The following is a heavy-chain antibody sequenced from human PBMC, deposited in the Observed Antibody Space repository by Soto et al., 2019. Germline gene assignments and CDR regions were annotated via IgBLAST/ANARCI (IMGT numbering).Heavy chain of an antibody. CDR1: GDTLSHYG. CDR2: TTAILGTR. Sequence: QVQLVQSGAEVKKPGSSVKVSCKASGDTLSHYGVSWVRQVPGKGHKWMGGTTAILGTRDYAKKFQGRMTITSDEATTTSYMELNSLTSVDATMYYCAAGDSSDTVTHWGQRTLVTVSS. J-gene: IGHJ4*02. D-gene: IGHD5-18*01. V-gene: IGHV1-69*01. CDR3: AAGDSSDTVTH.